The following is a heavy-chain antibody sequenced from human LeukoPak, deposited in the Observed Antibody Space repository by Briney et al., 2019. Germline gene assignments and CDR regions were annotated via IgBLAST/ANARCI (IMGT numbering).Heavy chain of an antibody. CDR2: VSTSGGST. D-gene: IGHD3-22*01. J-gene: IGHJ4*02. Sequence: PGGSLRLSCAASGLTFSRYAMSWVRQAPGKGLEWVSGVSTSGGSTYYADSVKGRFTISRDNSKNTLHLQMNSLRAEDTAIYYCAKQAYDSPSTDFDYWGQGTL. V-gene: IGHV3-23*01. CDR1: GLTFSRYA. CDR3: AKQAYDSPSTDFDY.